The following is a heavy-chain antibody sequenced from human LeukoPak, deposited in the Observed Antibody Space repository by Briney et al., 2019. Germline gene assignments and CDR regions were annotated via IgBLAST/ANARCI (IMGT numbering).Heavy chain of an antibody. Sequence: PSETLSLTCTVSGGSMRSYYWSWIRQPPGKGRELIGYVYYSGTANYNPSLDSRVTILVDTSKNQFSLNLSSVTAADTAVYYCARTKSGWYYSDYWGQGTLVSVSS. CDR2: VYYSGTA. V-gene: IGHV4-59*08. CDR3: ARTKSGWYYSDY. D-gene: IGHD6-19*01. CDR1: GGSMRSYY. J-gene: IGHJ4*02.